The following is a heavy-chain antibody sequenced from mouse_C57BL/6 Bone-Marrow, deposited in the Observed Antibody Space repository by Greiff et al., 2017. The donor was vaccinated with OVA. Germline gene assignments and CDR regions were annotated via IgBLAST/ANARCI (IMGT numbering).Heavy chain of an antibody. J-gene: IGHJ1*03. CDR2: ISYSGST. CDR3: ARRGYYYGSSYWYFDV. D-gene: IGHD1-1*01. Sequence: VQLQQSGPGLAKPSQTLSLTCSVTGYSITSDYWNWIRKFPGNKLEYMGYISYSGSTYYNPSLKSRISITRDTSKNQYYLQLNSVTTEDTATYYCARRGYYYGSSYWYFDVWGTGTTVTVSS. CDR1: GYSITSDY. V-gene: IGHV3-8*01.